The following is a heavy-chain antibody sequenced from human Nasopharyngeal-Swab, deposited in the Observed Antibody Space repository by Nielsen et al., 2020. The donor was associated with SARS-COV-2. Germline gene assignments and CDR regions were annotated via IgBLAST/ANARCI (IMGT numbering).Heavy chain of an antibody. D-gene: IGHD3-3*01. J-gene: IGHJ4*02. CDR3: ARHGVAEDY. V-gene: IGHV1-18*01. CDR1: GYIFTSYD. CDR2: IGAYNGNT. Sequence: ASVQVSCTASGYIFTSYDISWVRQARGQGLEWMGWIGAYNGNTNYAQKFQDSVTMTTDTSTSTVYMELRSLRSDDTAVYYCARHGVAEDYWGQGTLVTVSS.